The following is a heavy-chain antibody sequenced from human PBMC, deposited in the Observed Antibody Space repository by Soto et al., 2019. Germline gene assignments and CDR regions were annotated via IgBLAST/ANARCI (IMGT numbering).Heavy chain of an antibody. J-gene: IGHJ3*02. CDR1: GFICSSYD. CDR2: ILVGGST. CDR3: AKATATGGGAFDI. D-gene: IGHD2-8*02. V-gene: IGHV3-23*01. Sequence: GGSLRLSCAASGFICSSYDMSWVRQAPGKGLEWVSTILVGGSTHYEDSVKGRFTISRDASENTVYLQMNSLTAGDTTMYYCAKATATGGGAFDICGQGTMVTVSS.